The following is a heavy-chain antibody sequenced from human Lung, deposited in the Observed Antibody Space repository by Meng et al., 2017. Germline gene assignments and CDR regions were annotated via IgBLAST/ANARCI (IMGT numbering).Heavy chain of an antibody. Sequence: ESDSVLAQSSWTLCRTCTGPGGAMCRSSYYLGCIRQSPGKALDWIGRIYYSWCNDYNTYLNSRVRISVYTSKRQFSLRLSSVTATDTGVYYCAIGEYDSSGYYLEYFQLWRQGTLVTVSS. V-gene: IGHV4-39*07. CDR3: AIGEYDSSGYYLEYFQL. D-gene: IGHD3-22*01. CDR1: GGAMCRSSYY. J-gene: IGHJ1*01. CDR2: IYYSWCN.